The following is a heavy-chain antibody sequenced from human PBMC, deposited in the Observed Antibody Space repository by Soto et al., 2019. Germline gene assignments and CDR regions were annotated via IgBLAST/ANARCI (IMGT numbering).Heavy chain of an antibody. CDR3: ARQGNYDILTDYYYYYGMDV. V-gene: IGHV4-39*01. CDR1: GGSISSSIYY. D-gene: IGHD3-9*01. Sequence: SETLSLTCTVSGGSISSSIYYWGWIRHPPGKGLEWIGSIYYSGSTYYNPSLKSRVTISVDTSKNQFSLKLSSVTAADTAVYYCARQGNYDILTDYYYYYGMDVWGQGTTVTVSS. J-gene: IGHJ6*02. CDR2: IYYSGST.